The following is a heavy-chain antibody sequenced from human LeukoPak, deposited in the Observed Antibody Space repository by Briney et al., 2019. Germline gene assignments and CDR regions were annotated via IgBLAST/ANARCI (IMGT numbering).Heavy chain of an antibody. D-gene: IGHD3-3*01. V-gene: IGHV3-30*02. CDR2: IRYDGSNK. CDR3: AKSKPTYDFWSGYYYFDY. J-gene: IGHJ4*02. Sequence: PGGSLRLSCAASGFTFSSYGMHWVRQAPGKGLEWVAFIRYDGSNKYYADSVKGRFTISRDNSKNTLYLQMNSLRAEDTAVYYCAKSKPTYDFWSGYYYFDYWGQGTLVTVSS. CDR1: GFTFSSYG.